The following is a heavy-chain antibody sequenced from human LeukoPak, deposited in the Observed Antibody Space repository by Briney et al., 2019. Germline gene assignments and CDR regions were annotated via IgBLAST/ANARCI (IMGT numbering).Heavy chain of an antibody. D-gene: IGHD3-22*01. CDR3: ATGNYYDSRGYYTFGH. V-gene: IGHV3-74*01. J-gene: IGHJ4*02. Sequence: SGGSLRLSCAASGFAFNKYWMHWVRQTPGKGLVWVSRINGDGSTTSYADSVKGGFTISRDSAKNTLYLQMSSLRAEDAAVYYCATGNYYDSRGYYTFGHWGQGTLVTVSS. CDR2: INGDGSTT. CDR1: GFAFNKYW.